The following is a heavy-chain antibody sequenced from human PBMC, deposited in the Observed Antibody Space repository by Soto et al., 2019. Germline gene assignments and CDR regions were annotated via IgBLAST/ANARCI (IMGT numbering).Heavy chain of an antibody. Sequence: SETLSLTCAVYGVSFSCYYWSWIRQPPGKGLEWIGEINHSGSTNYNPSLKSRVTISVDTSKNQFSLKLSSVTAADTAVYYCARGITFDYWGQGALVTVS. D-gene: IGHD3-10*01. CDR2: INHSGST. J-gene: IGHJ4*02. CDR1: GVSFSCYY. V-gene: IGHV4-34*01. CDR3: ARGITFDY.